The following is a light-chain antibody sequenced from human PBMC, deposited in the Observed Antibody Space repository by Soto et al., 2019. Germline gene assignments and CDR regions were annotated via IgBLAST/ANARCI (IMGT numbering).Light chain of an antibody. CDR3: MQGTHWPYT. CDR2: KVS. V-gene: IGKV2D-30*01. CDR1: QSLVYSDGNTY. J-gene: IGKJ2*01. Sequence: DVVMTQSPLSLPVTLGQPASISCRSSQSLVYSDGNTYLSWFQQRPGQPPRRLIYKVSNCSSGVQDRFSGSGSGSDFTLKISRVEAEDIGFYYYMQGTHWPYTFGQGTKLEIK.